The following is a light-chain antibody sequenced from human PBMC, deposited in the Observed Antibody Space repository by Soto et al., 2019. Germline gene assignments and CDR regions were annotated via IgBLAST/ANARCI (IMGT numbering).Light chain of an antibody. J-gene: IGLJ3*02. V-gene: IGLV2-14*01. CDR2: EVT. Sequence: QSALTQPASVSGSPGQSITISCTGTSGDVGGFNYVSWYQQHPGKAPKLMIYEVTRRPSGVSDRFSASKSGNTASLTISGLEAEDEADYYCCSYAGSYTRVFGGGTQLTVL. CDR3: CSYAGSYTRV. CDR1: SGDVGGFNY.